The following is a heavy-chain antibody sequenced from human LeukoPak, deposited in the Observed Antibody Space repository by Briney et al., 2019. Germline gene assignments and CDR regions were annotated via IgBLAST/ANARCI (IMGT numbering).Heavy chain of an antibody. CDR2: INHSGST. CDR3: ARGQKQWLAFYYYYYYMDV. CDR1: GGSFSGYY. D-gene: IGHD6-19*01. J-gene: IGHJ6*03. V-gene: IGHV4-34*01. Sequence: SETLSLTCAVYGGSFSGYYWSWIRQPPGKGLEWIGEINHSGSTNYNPSLKSRVTISVDTSKNQFSLKLSSVTAADTAVYYCARGQKQWLAFYYYYYYMDVWGKGTTVTVSS.